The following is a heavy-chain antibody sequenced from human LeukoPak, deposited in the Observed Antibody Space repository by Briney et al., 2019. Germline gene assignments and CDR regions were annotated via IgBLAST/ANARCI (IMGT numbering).Heavy chain of an antibody. J-gene: IGHJ4*02. Sequence: GGSLRLSCAASGFTVSSNYMSWVRQALGKGLEWVSVIYSGGSTYYADSVKGRFTISRDNSKNTLYLQMNSLRAEDTAVYYCAKGCSSTSCFIWGQGTLVTVSS. V-gene: IGHV3-66*01. CDR3: AKGCSSTSCFI. D-gene: IGHD2-2*01. CDR2: IYSGGST. CDR1: GFTVSSNY.